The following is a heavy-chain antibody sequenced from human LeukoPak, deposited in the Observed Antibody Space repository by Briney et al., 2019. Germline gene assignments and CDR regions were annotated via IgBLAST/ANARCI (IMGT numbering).Heavy chain of an antibody. D-gene: IGHD6-19*01. J-gene: IGHJ3*02. CDR2: ISSSSNYI. CDR1: GFTFSSYS. V-gene: IGHV3-21*01. CDR3: ARDRAYSSGWHSDAFDI. Sequence: GGSLRLSCAASGFTFSSYSMNWVRQAPGKGLEWVSSISSSSNYIYYADSVKGRFTVSRDNAKNSLYLQMNSLRAEDTAVYYCARDRAYSSGWHSDAFDIWGQGTMVTVSS.